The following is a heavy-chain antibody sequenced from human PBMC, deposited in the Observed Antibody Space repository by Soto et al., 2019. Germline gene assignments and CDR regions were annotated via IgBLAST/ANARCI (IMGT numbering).Heavy chain of an antibody. J-gene: IGHJ5*02. D-gene: IGHD6-13*01. Sequence: GGSLRLSCAASGFTFSSYSMNWVRQAPGKGLEWVSYISSSSSTIYYADSVKGRFTISRDNAKNPLYLQMNSLRAEDTAVYYCARAYWIAAAAPNWFDPWGQGTLVTVSS. CDR2: ISSSSSTI. CDR1: GFTFSSYS. V-gene: IGHV3-48*01. CDR3: ARAYWIAAAAPNWFDP.